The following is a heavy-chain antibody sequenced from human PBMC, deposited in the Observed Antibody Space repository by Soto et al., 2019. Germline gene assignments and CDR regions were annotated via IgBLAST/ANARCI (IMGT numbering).Heavy chain of an antibody. CDR3: AKNGDFWSWGMDV. D-gene: IGHD3-3*01. V-gene: IGHV3-23*01. CDR1: GFTFSTYG. CDR2: ISISGDGT. J-gene: IGHJ6*02. Sequence: GGSLRLSCAASGFTFSTYGMTGVRQAPGKGLEWVAIISISGDGTYYVDSVKGRFTISRDNSRNTLNLQMNSLRAEDTAVYYCAKNGDFWSWGMDVWGQGTTVTVSS.